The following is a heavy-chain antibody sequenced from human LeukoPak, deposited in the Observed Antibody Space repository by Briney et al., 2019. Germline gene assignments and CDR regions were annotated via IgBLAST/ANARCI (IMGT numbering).Heavy chain of an antibody. V-gene: IGHV3-48*01. D-gene: IGHD5-24*01. Sequence: GGSLRLSCAASGFKFSDYSMNWVRQVPGKGLEWISYIGIDSGNTNYADSVKGRSTISGDKAKNSLYLQMNSLRVEDTAVYYCARDYKYAFDNWGQGTLVTVSS. CDR2: IGIDSGNT. J-gene: IGHJ4*02. CDR3: ARDYKYAFDN. CDR1: GFKFSDYS.